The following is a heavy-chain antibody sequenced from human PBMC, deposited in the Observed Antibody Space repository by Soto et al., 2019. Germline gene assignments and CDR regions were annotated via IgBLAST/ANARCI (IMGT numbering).Heavy chain of an antibody. CDR2: IYNSGRP. J-gene: IGHJ5*02. CDR3: AREVNTSFGRWFAP. Sequence: QVQLQESGPGLVKPSETLSLTCTVSGASISDNYWTWIRQPPGKGLEWIGYIYNSGRPNYNPSLKSRLTIAMDASKDQFSLKLKSVTAADTAVYYCAREVNTSFGRWFAPWGQGTLVIVSS. V-gene: IGHV4-59*01. D-gene: IGHD3-3*01. CDR1: GASISDNY.